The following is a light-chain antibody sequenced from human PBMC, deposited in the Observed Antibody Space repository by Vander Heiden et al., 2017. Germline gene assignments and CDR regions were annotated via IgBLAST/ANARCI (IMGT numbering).Light chain of an antibody. J-gene: IGLJ2*01. CDR3: QTWGTGIVV. CDR1: SGHSSYA. V-gene: IGLV4-69*01. CDR2: LNSDGSH. Sequence: QLVLTQSPSASASLGASVTPTYTLSSGHSSYAIAWHQQQPEKGPRYLMKLNSDGSHSKGDGIPDRFSGSSSGAGRSLTISSLQSEDEADYYCQTWGTGIVVFGGGTKMTVL.